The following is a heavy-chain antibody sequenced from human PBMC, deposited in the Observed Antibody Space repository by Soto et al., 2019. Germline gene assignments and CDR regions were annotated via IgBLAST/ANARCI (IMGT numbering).Heavy chain of an antibody. J-gene: IGHJ6*02. CDR2: ISYDGSNK. Sequence: QVQLVESGGGVVQPGRSLRLSCAASGFTFSSYAMHWVRQAPGKGLEWVAVISYDGSNKYYADSVKGRFTISRDNSKNTLYMQMNSLRAEDTAVYYCARGQSGLYGSGTYYNVHYYYGMDDWGQGTTVTVSS. D-gene: IGHD3-10*01. CDR1: GFTFSSYA. CDR3: ARGQSGLYGSGTYYNVHYYYGMDD. V-gene: IGHV3-30-3*01.